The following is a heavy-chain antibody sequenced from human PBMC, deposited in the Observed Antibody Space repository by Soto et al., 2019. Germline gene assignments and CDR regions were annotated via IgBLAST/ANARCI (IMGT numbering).Heavy chain of an antibody. Sequence: QVQLVQSGAEVMKPGASVKVSCKASGYTFTTHGISWVRQAPGQGLEWMGWVSGDNGHTNYAQSLQGRVTMTTDTSTNTAYMELRSLRSDDTAVYYCARDLGYCRSGTCYREWFDPWGQGTLVTVSS. J-gene: IGHJ5*02. V-gene: IGHV1-18*01. CDR1: GYTFTTHG. D-gene: IGHD2-15*01. CDR3: ARDLGYCRSGTCYREWFDP. CDR2: VSGDNGHT.